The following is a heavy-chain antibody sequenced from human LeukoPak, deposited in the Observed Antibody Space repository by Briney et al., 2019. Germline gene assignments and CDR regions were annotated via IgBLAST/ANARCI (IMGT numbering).Heavy chain of an antibody. J-gene: IGHJ6*04. CDR1: GYTFTGYY. CDR3: ARARLFDFWSGYSPSDLDV. Sequence: ASVKVSCKASGYTFTGYYMHWVRQAPGQGLEWMGRINPNSGGTNYAQKFQGRVTMTRDTSISTAYMELSRLRSDDTAVYYCARARLFDFWSGYSPSDLDVWGKGTTVTVSS. CDR2: INPNSGGT. D-gene: IGHD3-3*01. V-gene: IGHV1-2*06.